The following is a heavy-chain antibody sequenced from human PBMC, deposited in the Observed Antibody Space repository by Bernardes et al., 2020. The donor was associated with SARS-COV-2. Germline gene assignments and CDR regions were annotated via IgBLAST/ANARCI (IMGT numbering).Heavy chain of an antibody. CDR3: ARGSNYGDYFVYYYYGMDV. V-gene: IGHV3-48*03. CDR2: ISSSGSTI. CDR1: GFTFSSYE. D-gene: IGHD4-17*01. Sequence: GGSLRLSCAASGFTFSSYEMNWVRQAPGKGLEWVSYISSSGSTIYYADSVKGRFTISRDNAKNSLYLQMNSLRAEDTAVYYCARGSNYGDYFVYYYYGMDVWGQGTTVTVSS. J-gene: IGHJ6*02.